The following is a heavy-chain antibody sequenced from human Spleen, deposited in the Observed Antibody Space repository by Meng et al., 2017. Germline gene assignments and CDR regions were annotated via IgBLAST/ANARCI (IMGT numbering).Heavy chain of an antibody. J-gene: IGHJ4*02. CDR1: GFIFSDYY. D-gene: IGHD3-22*01. CDR3: ARSPIDKYDLSALPLDY. CDR2: ISSSSITI. Sequence: GGSLRLSCAASGFIFSDYYMNWIRQAPGKGLEWVSYISSSSITINYADSVKGRFTISRDNSKNTVFLQINSLRAEDTAVYYCARSPIDKYDLSALPLDYWGQATLVTVSS. V-gene: IGHV3-11*04.